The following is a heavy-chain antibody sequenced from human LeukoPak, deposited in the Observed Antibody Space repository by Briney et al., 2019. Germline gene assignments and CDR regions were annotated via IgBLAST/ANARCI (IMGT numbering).Heavy chain of an antibody. CDR2: IRYDRDNK. Sequence: GGSLRLSCVASGFTFSSFGMHWVRQAPGKGLEWVAFIRYDRDNKYYADSVKGRFTISRDNSKNTLYLQMNNLRVEDTAVYYCAKDFRWSFDYWGQGTLVTVSS. CDR1: GFTFSSFG. V-gene: IGHV3-30*02. D-gene: IGHD2-15*01. J-gene: IGHJ4*02. CDR3: AKDFRWSFDY.